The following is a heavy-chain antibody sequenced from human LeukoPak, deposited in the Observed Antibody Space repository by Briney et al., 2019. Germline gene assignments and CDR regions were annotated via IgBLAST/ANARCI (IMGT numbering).Heavy chain of an antibody. D-gene: IGHD2-15*01. CDR2: ISSSGTTI. CDR3: VKERGGYCSGGSCLTLDY. CDR1: GFTFSSYS. V-gene: IGHV3-48*01. J-gene: IGHJ4*02. Sequence: GGSLRLSCAASGFTFSSYSMNWVRQAPGKGLEWVSFISSSGTTIYYADSMMGRFTISRDNGKNSLYLQMNSLRAEDTAVYYCVKERGGYCSGGSCLTLDYWGQGTLVTVSS.